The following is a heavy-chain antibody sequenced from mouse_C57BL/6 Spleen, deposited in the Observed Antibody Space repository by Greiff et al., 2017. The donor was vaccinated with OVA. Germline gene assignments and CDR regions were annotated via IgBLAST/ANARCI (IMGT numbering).Heavy chain of an antibody. Sequence: VQLKESGPELVKPGASVKLSCKASGYSFTDYSMNWVKQSHGKSLEWIGVINPNYGTTSYNQKFKGKATLTVDQSSSTAYMQLNSLTSEDSEVYDCARGIYDGYWYFDDWGTGTPVTVSS. J-gene: IGHJ1*03. CDR3: ARGIYDGYWYFDD. CDR1: GYSFTDYS. V-gene: IGHV1-39*01. CDR2: INPNYGTT. D-gene: IGHD2-3*01.